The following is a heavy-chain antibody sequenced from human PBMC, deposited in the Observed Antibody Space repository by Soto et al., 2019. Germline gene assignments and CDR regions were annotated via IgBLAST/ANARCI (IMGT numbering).Heavy chain of an antibody. J-gene: IGHJ6*02. D-gene: IGHD2-2*01. Sequence: EVQLVESGGGLVQPGGSLRLSCAASGFTFSSYSMNWVRQAPGKGLEWVSYISSSSSTIYYADSVKGRFTISRGNAKNSLYLQMSGLRDEDAAVYYCASAKDIVVVPAAALYYYYGMDVWGHGRTVTVSS. CDR3: ASAKDIVVVPAAALYYYYGMDV. CDR2: ISSSSSTI. CDR1: GFTFSSYS. V-gene: IGHV3-48*02.